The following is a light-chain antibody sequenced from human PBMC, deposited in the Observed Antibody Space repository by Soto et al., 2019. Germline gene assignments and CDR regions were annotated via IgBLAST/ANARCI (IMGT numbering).Light chain of an antibody. CDR1: QSISSW. V-gene: IGKV1-27*01. J-gene: IGKJ1*01. CDR3: QKYDTAPLT. Sequence: DTQMTQSPSTLSASVGDRVTITCPTSQSISSWLAWYQQKPGKAPKLLIYAASTLLSGVPSRFSGSGSGTDFTLTISSLQPEDVATYYCQKYDTAPLTFGQGTKVDI. CDR2: AAS.